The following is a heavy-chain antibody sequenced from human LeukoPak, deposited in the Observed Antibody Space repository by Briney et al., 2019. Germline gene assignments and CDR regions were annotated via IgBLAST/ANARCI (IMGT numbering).Heavy chain of an antibody. J-gene: IGHJ4*02. D-gene: IGHD5-12*01. Sequence: SQTLSLTCAISGDSVSTNSAASNWIRQSPSRGLEWLLRTYYRSKWYNDYAVSVKSRITINPDTSKNQFSLQLNSVTPEDTAVYYCARDKGGSGYDHLDSWGQGTLVTVSS. CDR3: ARDKGGSGYDHLDS. V-gene: IGHV6-1*01. CDR1: GDSVSTNSAA. CDR2: TYYRSKWYN.